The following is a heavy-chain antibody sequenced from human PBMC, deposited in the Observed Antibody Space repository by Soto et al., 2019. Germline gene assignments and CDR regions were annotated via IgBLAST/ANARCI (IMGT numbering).Heavy chain of an antibody. V-gene: IGHV3-48*01. CDR2: ISSSSSTI. J-gene: IGHJ5*02. CDR3: ARGLDIVVVVAAVGASNWFDP. CDR1: GFTFSSYS. D-gene: IGHD2-15*01. Sequence: GGSLRLSCAASGFTFSSYSMNWVRQAPGKGLEWVSYISSSSSTIYYADSVKGRFTISRDNAKNSLYLQMNSLRAEDTAVYYCARGLDIVVVVAAVGASNWFDPWGQGTLVTVSS.